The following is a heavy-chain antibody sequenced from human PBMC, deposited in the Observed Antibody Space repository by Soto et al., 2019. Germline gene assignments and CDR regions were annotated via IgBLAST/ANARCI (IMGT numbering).Heavy chain of an antibody. CDR1: GGTSSSHT. D-gene: IGHD6-13*01. CDR3: ARDKGAWIAAAGNDAFDI. V-gene: IGHV1-69*08. Sequence: QVQLVQSGAEVKKPGSSVKVSCKASGGTSSSHTISWVRQAPGQGLEWMGRIIPILGIVNYAQKFQGRVTITAAKSTSTAYMELSSLRSEDTAVYYCARDKGAWIAAAGNDAFDIWGQGTMVTVSS. J-gene: IGHJ3*02. CDR2: IIPILGIV.